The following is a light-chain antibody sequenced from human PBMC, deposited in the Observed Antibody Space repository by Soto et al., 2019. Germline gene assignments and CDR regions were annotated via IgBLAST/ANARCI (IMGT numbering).Light chain of an antibody. J-gene: IGKJ2*01. CDR2: DAS. V-gene: IGKV1-5*02. CDR3: KQFNILYT. Sequence: DIQMSQSPSTLSASVGDRVTIICRASENIDKWLAWYQQKPGRAPKLLIYDASTLESGVPSRFSGSGSGTEFTLTISSLQPEDFATYYCKQFNILYTFGQGTKLEI. CDR1: ENIDKW.